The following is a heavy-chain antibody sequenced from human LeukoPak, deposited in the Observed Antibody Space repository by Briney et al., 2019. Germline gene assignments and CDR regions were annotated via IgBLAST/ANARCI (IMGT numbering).Heavy chain of an antibody. J-gene: IGHJ4*02. D-gene: IGHD2-2*01. CDR3: ASLPLGLVPAAMRDY. Sequence: PSETLSLTCTVSGGSITSSSYYWGWIRQPPGKGLEWIGSIYYSGSTYYNPSLKSRVTISVDTSKNQFSLKLSSVTAADTAVYYCASLPLGLVPAAMRDYWGQGTLVTVSS. V-gene: IGHV4-39*01. CDR2: IYYSGST. CDR1: GGSITSSSYY.